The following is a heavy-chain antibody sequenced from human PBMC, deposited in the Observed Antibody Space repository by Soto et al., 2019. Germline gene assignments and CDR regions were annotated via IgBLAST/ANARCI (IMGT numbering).Heavy chain of an antibody. V-gene: IGHV3-48*02. CDR3: ARKIPVYSSFDY. J-gene: IGHJ4*02. CDR1: GFAFSSYS. Sequence: PGGFHRLSCEASGFAFSSYSVNWVRNDTEKGLEWVSYISSSSSTIYYADSVKGRFTISRDNAKNSLYLQMNSLRDEDTSVYYCARKIPVYSSFDYWGQRTLVTVSS. D-gene: IGHD6-19*01. CDR2: ISSSSSTI.